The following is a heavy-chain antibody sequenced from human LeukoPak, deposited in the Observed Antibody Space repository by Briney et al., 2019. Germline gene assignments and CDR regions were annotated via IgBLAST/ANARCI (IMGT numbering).Heavy chain of an antibody. Sequence: PSETLSLTCTVSGYSISSGFYWGWIRQSPGKGLDWIGSIHYSKMTFHNPSLKSRVTISLDTSKNAFSLNLSSVTAADTAVYYCARAVGTTTGLFDYWGQGALVTVSS. D-gene: IGHD1-26*01. J-gene: IGHJ4*02. CDR3: ARAVGTTTGLFDY. CDR1: GYSISSGFY. V-gene: IGHV4-38-2*02. CDR2: IHYSKMT.